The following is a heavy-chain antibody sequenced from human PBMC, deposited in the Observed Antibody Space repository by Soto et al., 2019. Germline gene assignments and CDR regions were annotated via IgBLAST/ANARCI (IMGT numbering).Heavy chain of an antibody. J-gene: IGHJ5*02. CDR2: IYYSGST. CDR1: GGSISSGGYY. D-gene: IGHD6-19*01. Sequence: SETLSLTCTVSGGSISSGGYYWSWIRQHPGKVLEWIGYIYYSGSTYYNPSLKSRVTISVDTSKNQFSLKLSSVTAADTAVYYCARVMAGNNWFDPWGQGTLVTVSS. CDR3: ARVMAGNNWFDP. V-gene: IGHV4-31*03.